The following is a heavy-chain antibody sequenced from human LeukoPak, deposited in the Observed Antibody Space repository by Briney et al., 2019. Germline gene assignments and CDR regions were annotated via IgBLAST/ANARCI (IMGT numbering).Heavy chain of an antibody. D-gene: IGHD1-26*01. Sequence: GGSLRLSCAASGFTFSSYAMHWVRQAPGKGLEWVAVISYDGSNKYYADSVKGRFTISRDNSKNTLYLQMNSLRAEDTAVYYCAKVGAGVFDYWGQGTLVTVSS. CDR2: ISYDGSNK. CDR1: GFTFSSYA. J-gene: IGHJ4*02. CDR3: AKVGAGVFDY. V-gene: IGHV3-30-3*01.